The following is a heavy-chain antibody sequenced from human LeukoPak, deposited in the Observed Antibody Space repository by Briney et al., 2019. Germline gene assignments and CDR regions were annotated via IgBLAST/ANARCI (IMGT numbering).Heavy chain of an antibody. CDR3: ARYNGGWSYYFDS. J-gene: IGHJ4*02. CDR1: GGSISTYY. D-gene: IGHD6-19*01. V-gene: IGHV4-59*01. Sequence: PSETLSLTCTVSGGSISTYYWSSGRQPPGKGLEWIGYVFYSGSTMYKPYLKSRVTISVDTSKSQFSLRLSSVTAADTAVYYCARYNGGWSYYFDSWGQGTLVTVSS. CDR2: VFYSGST.